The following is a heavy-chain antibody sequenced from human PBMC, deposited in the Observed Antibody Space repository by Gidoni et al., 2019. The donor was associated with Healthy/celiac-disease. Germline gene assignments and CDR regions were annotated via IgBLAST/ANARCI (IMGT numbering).Heavy chain of an antibody. CDR3: ARHTSGYDFWSTGLDP. Sequence: QLQLQESGPGLVKPPETRSPTCLAPGAPTTSIVYYWGWIRQPPGKGLEWIGSIYYSGSTYYNPSLKSRVTISVDTSKNQFSLKLSSVTAADTAVYYCARHTSGYDFWSTGLDPWGQGTLVTVSS. CDR2: IYYSGST. V-gene: IGHV4-39*01. J-gene: IGHJ5*02. D-gene: IGHD3-3*01. CDR1: GAPTTSIVYY.